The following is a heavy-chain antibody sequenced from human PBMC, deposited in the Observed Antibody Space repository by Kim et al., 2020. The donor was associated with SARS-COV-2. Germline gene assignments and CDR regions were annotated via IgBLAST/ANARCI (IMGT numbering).Heavy chain of an antibody. D-gene: IGHD2-21*01. Sequence: YYADSVTGRFTISRDNPKNTLYLQMNSLRVEDTAVYYCARGGSYSSDFDYWGQGTLVTVSS. V-gene: IGHV3-33*01. CDR3: ARGGSYSSDFDY. J-gene: IGHJ4*02.